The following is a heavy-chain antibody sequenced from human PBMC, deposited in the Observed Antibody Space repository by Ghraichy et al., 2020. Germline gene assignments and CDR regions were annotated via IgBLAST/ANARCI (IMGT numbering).Heavy chain of an antibody. CDR1: GFTFSNYW. CDR2: INKHKDGSVA. J-gene: IGHJ4*02. Sequence: GGSLRLSCAASGFTFSNYWMLWVRQAPGKGLEWVSRINKHKDGSVATYADSVKGRFTMSRDDAKNTVYLQMNSLRAEDTAVYYCGRGGSRRLDYWGQGTLVTVSS. CDR3: GRGGSRRLDY. V-gene: IGHV3-74*03. D-gene: IGHD1-26*01.